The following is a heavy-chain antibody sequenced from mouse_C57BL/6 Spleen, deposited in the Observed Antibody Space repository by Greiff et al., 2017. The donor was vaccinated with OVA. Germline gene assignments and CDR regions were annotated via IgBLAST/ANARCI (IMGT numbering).Heavy chain of an antibody. CDR3: ARGAHGYWYFDV. CDR2: IYPRDGST. D-gene: IGHD1-1*02. Sequence: QVQLQQSDAELVKPGASVKISCKASGYTFTDYTIHWMKQRPEQGLEWIGYIYPRDGSTKYNEKFKGKATLTADKSSSTAYMQLNSLTSEDSAVYFCARGAHGYWYFDVWGTGTTVTVSS. J-gene: IGHJ1*03. CDR1: GYTFTDYT. V-gene: IGHV1-78*01.